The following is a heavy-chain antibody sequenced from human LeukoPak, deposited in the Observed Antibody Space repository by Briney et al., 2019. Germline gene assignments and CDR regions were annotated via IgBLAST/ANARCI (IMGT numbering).Heavy chain of an antibody. J-gene: IGHJ4*02. D-gene: IGHD3-10*01. CDR3: ARDPYGSGSYYYDY. CDR1: GFTFSSYG. Sequence: GRSLRLSCAASGFTFSSYGMHWVRQAPGKGLQWVAVIWYDGSNKYYADSVKGRFTISRDNAKNSLYLQMNSLRAEDTAVYYCARDPYGSGSYYYDYWGQGTLVTVSS. CDR2: IWYDGSNK. V-gene: IGHV3-33*01.